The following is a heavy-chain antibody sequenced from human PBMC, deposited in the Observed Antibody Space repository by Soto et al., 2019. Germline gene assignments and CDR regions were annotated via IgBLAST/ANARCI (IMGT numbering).Heavy chain of an antibody. V-gene: IGHV3-7*04. Sequence: GGSLRLSCAASGFTFSSYWMSWVRQAPGKGLEWVANIKQDGSEKYYVDSVKGRFTISRDNAKNSLYLQMNSLRAEDTAVYYCEGEGSSWYYYYSGRDVGGKGTTVTVP. D-gene: IGHD6-13*01. CDR3: EGEGSSWYYYYSGRDV. CDR2: IKQDGSEK. CDR1: GFTFSSYW. J-gene: IGHJ6*04.